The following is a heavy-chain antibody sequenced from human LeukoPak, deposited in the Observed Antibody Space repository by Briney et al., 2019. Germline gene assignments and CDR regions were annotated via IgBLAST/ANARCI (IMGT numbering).Heavy chain of an antibody. CDR1: GGSISSYY. CDR3: AREGTRSGWYGVDY. D-gene: IGHD6-13*01. V-gene: IGHV4-59*12. Sequence: SETLSFTCTVSGGSISSYYWSWIRQPPGKGLEWIGYIYYSGSTSYNPSLKSRVTMSVDTSKNQFSLKLSSVTAADTAVYYCAREGTRSGWYGVDYWGQGTLVTVSS. J-gene: IGHJ4*02. CDR2: IYYSGST.